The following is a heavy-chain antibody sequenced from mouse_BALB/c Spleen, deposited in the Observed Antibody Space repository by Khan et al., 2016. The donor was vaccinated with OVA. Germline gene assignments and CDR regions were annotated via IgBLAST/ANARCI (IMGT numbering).Heavy chain of an antibody. J-gene: IGHJ2*01. CDR1: GYSITSGYG. CDR3: ARTARIKY. D-gene: IGHD1-2*01. Sequence: VQLKESGPGLVKPSQSLSLTCTVTGYSITSGYGWNWIRQFPGNKLEWMGYISYSGSTNYNQSLTSRISITRDTSKNQFFLQLNSVTTEDTATYYCARTARIKYWGQGTTLTVSS. V-gene: IGHV3-2*02. CDR2: ISYSGST.